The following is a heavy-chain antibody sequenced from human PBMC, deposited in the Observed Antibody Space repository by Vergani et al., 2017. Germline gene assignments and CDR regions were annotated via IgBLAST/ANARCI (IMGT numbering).Heavy chain of an antibody. D-gene: IGHD3-10*01. CDR2: IHHSGDT. J-gene: IGHJ6*02. Sequence: QVQLQESGPGLVKPSETLTLTCDVSDSSILTNPYWGWFRQSPGKGLEWIGCIHHSGDTHYNSSLKSRVSISIVSSSKFSLRLTSVTAADTAIYYCAGHRGSGGFFPSSYLYGMDVWGHGTTVTVSS. V-gene: IGHV4-38-2*01. CDR3: AGHRGSGGFFPSSYLYGMDV. CDR1: DSSILTNPY.